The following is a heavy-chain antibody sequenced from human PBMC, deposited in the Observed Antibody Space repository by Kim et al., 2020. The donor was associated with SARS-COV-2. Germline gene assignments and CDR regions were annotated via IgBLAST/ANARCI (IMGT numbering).Heavy chain of an antibody. CDR2: ISGSGGST. J-gene: IGHJ4*02. Sequence: GGSLRLSCAASGFTFSSYAMSWVRQAPGKGLEWVSAISGSGGSTYYADSVKGRFTISRDNSKNTLYLQMNSLRAEDTAVYYCAKKLRVWGSYREENCFDYWGQGTLVTVSS. D-gene: IGHD3-16*02. CDR3: AKKLRVWGSYREENCFDY. CDR1: GFTFSSYA. V-gene: IGHV3-23*01.